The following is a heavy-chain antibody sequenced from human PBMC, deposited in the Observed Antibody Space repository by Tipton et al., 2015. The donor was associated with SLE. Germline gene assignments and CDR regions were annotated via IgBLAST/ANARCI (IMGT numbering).Heavy chain of an antibody. D-gene: IGHD3-3*01. CDR1: GFTFSNYA. CDR2: ITGSGGGT. CDR3: ARDLDDFWSVYYGY. J-gene: IGHJ4*02. V-gene: IGHV3-23*01. Sequence: SLRLSCSASGFTFSNYAMNWVRQAPGKGLEWVSTITGSGGGTYDADSVKGRFTISRDNSKNTVYLQMNSLRAEDTAVYYCARDLDDFWSVYYGYWGQGTLVTVSS.